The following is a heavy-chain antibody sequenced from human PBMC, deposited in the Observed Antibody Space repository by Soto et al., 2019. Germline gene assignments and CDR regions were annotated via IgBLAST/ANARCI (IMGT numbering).Heavy chain of an antibody. CDR1: GGSISTGDYY. J-gene: IGHJ6*02. Sequence: SETLSLTCTVSGGSISTGDYYWSWIRQPPGKGLEWIGYTYYSGSTYYNPSVKSRVTISLDASNNRFSLILSFVSAADTAVYYCARSMDQYYYSSAMDVWGQGTTVTVSS. CDR3: ARSMDQYYYSSAMDV. V-gene: IGHV4-30-4*08. D-gene: IGHD5-18*01. CDR2: TYYSGST.